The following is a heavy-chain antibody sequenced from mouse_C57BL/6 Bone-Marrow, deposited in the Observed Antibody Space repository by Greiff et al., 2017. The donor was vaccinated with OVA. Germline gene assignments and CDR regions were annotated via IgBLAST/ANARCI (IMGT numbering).Heavy chain of an antibody. D-gene: IGHD2-3*01. CDR1: GYSITSDY. J-gene: IGHJ2*01. V-gene: IGHV3-8*01. Sequence: VQLKQSGPGLAKPSQTLSLTCSVTGYSITSDYWNWIRKFPGNKLEYMGYISYSGSTYYNPSLKSRISITRDTSKNQYYLQLNSVTTEDTATYYCARYPAYDGYPYYFDYWGQGTTLTVSS. CDR2: ISYSGST. CDR3: ARYPAYDGYPYYFDY.